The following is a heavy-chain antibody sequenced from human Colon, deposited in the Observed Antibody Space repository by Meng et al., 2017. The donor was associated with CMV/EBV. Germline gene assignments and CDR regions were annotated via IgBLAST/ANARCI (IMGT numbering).Heavy chain of an antibody. D-gene: IGHD1-26*01. CDR1: GFTFDDHA. CDR3: GKDVGANFFYGLDV. J-gene: IGHJ6*02. V-gene: IGHV3-9*01. CDR2: ITWNSETI. Sequence: SLKISCAASGFTFDDHAMHWVRQVPGKGPEWVAGITWNSETIAYGDSVKGRFTVSRDNAKTALCLQMNSLRAEDTALYYCGKDVGANFFYGLDVWGQGTTVTVSS.